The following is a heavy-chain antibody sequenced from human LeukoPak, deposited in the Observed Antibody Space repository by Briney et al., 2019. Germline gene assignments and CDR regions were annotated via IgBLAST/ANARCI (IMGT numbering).Heavy chain of an antibody. V-gene: IGHV4-4*02. J-gene: IGHJ6*02. D-gene: IGHD6-6*01. CDR1: GGSISSNNW. CDR3: ARRSSSSYYYYGMDV. Sequence: SETLSLTCTVSGGSISSNNWWSWVRQPPGKGLEWIGEIYHSGGTNYNPSLKSRVTISVDKSKNQFSLKLSSVTAADTAVYYCARRSSSSYYYYGMDVWGQGTTATVSS. CDR2: IYHSGGT.